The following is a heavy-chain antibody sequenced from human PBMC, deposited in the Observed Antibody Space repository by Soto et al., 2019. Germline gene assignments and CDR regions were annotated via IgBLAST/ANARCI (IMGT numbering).Heavy chain of an antibody. J-gene: IGHJ4*02. CDR3: ARVAY. CDR2: ISASGGST. Sequence: GGSLRLSCAASGFAFSSYTMSWVRQTPGKGLEWVSSISASGGSTYYGDSLKGRFTISRDNSKNTLNLHIKSLRPEDSAIYYCARVAYWGLGTQVTVSS. CDR1: GFAFSSYT. V-gene: IGHV3-23*01.